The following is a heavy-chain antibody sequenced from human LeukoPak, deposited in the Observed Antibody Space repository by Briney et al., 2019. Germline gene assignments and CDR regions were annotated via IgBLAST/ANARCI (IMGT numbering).Heavy chain of an antibody. CDR2: ISGSGGDT. J-gene: IGHJ3*02. CDR1: GFTFSSYA. Sequence: GGSLRLSCAASGFTFSSYAMSWVRQGPGMGLEWVSGISGSGGDTYYADSVKGRFTISRDNSKNTLYLQMNSLRAEDTAVYYCAKDRYSSNWNDAFDIWGQGTLVTVSS. V-gene: IGHV3-23*01. CDR3: AKDRYSSNWNDAFDI. D-gene: IGHD6-13*01.